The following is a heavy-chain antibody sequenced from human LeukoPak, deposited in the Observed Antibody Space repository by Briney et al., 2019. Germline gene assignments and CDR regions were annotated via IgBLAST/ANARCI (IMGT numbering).Heavy chain of an antibody. Sequence: GESLKISCKGSGYSFTSYWIGWVRQMPGKGLEWMGIIYPGDSDTRYSPSFQGQVTISADKSISTAYLQWSSLKASDTAMYYCARPTQMHHDAFDIWGQGTMVTVSS. V-gene: IGHV5-51*01. CDR2: IYPGDSDT. J-gene: IGHJ3*02. D-gene: IGHD5-24*01. CDR3: ARPTQMHHDAFDI. CDR1: GYSFTSYW.